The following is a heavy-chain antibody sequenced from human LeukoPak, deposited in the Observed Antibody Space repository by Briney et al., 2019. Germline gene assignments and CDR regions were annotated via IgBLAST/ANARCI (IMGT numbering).Heavy chain of an antibody. CDR2: INPNSGGT. V-gene: IGHV1-2*02. CDR1: GYTFTGYY. Sequence: ASVKVSCKASGYTFTGYYMYWVRQAPGQGLEWMGWINPNSGGTNYAQKFQGRVTMTRDTSISTAYMELSRLRSDDTAVYYCAREHPDIVVVPAALYFDYWGQGTLVTVSS. D-gene: IGHD2-2*01. J-gene: IGHJ4*02. CDR3: AREHPDIVVVPAALYFDY.